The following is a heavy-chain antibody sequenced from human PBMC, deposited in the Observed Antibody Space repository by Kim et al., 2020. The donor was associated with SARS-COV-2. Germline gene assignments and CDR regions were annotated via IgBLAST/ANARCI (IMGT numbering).Heavy chain of an antibody. Sequence: GGSLRLSCAAYGFTFSSYWMSWVRQAPGKGLEWVANIKQDGSEKYYVDSVKGRFTISRDNAKNSLYLQMNSLRAEDTAVYYCARENYDSSGYPYFDYWGQGTLVTVSS. CDR3: ARENYDSSGYPYFDY. CDR1: GFTFSSYW. D-gene: IGHD3-22*01. CDR2: IKQDGSEK. J-gene: IGHJ4*02. V-gene: IGHV3-7*03.